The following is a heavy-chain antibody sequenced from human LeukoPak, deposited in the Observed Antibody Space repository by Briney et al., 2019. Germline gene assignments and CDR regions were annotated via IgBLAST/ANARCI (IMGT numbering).Heavy chain of an antibody. Sequence: GASVKVSCKASGDTFIRYGISWVRQAPGQGLEWMGWISTGNGNTNYVQKFQGRVTMTTDTSTGTGYMELRSLRSDDTAMYYCARANNWNYALGYWGQGTLVTVSS. CDR3: ARANNWNYALGY. V-gene: IGHV1-18*01. J-gene: IGHJ4*02. CDR1: GDTFIRYG. D-gene: IGHD1-7*01. CDR2: ISTGNGNT.